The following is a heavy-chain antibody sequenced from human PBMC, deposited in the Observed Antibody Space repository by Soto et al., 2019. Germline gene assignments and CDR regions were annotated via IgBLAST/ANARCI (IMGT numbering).Heavy chain of an antibody. CDR2: ISYDGSKK. V-gene: IGHV3-30-3*01. D-gene: IGHD2-8*01. CDR1: GFTFSSYA. Sequence: QVQLVESGGGVVQPGRSLRLSCAASGFTFSSYAMHWVRQAPGKGLEWVAVISYDGSKKDYADSVKGRFTISRDNSKDTLYLQMNSLRAEDTAVYYCAVQWGYWGQGTLVTVSS. CDR3: AVQWGY. J-gene: IGHJ4*02.